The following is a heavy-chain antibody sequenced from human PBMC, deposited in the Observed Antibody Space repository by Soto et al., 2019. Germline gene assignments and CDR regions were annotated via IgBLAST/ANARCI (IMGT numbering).Heavy chain of an antibody. D-gene: IGHD4-17*01. V-gene: IGHV1-18*01. Sequence: QVQLVQSGAEVKKPGASVKVYCKASGYTFSGYGINWVRQAPGQGLEWMGWIRAYNGNRKYAQKSQGRVTMTTNTSTSTAHMEQRSLRSDDTVVYFCARSSSDYCDDGLSLGYWGQGTLVTVSS. CDR3: ARSSSDYCDDGLSLGY. J-gene: IGHJ4*02. CDR1: GYTFSGYG. CDR2: IRAYNGNR.